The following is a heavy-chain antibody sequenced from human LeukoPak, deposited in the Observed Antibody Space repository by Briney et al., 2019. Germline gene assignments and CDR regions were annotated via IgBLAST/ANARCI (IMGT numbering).Heavy chain of an antibody. CDR2: ISSSSSYI. Sequence: KSGGSLRLSCAASGFTFSSYSMNWVRQAPGKGLEWVSSISSSSSYIYYADSVKGRFTISRDNAKNSLYLQMNSLRAEDTAVYYCACVGYCSSTSCKAGGYGMDVWGQGTTVTVSS. J-gene: IGHJ6*02. CDR3: ACVGYCSSTSCKAGGYGMDV. V-gene: IGHV3-21*01. D-gene: IGHD2-2*01. CDR1: GFTFSSYS.